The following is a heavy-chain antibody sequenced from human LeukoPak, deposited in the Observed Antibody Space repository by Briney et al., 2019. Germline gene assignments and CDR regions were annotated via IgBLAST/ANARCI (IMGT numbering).Heavy chain of an antibody. CDR2: ISYDGNNK. Sequence: PGRSLRLSCAASGFTFSPYAMHWVRQAPGKGLEWVAIISYDGNNKWYADSVKGRFTISRDNSKNTLFLQMNSLRAEDTAVYYCAKGLDTSGVDYWGQGTLVTVSS. J-gene: IGHJ4*02. CDR3: AKGLDTSGVDY. CDR1: GFTFSPYA. V-gene: IGHV3-30-3*01. D-gene: IGHD3-22*01.